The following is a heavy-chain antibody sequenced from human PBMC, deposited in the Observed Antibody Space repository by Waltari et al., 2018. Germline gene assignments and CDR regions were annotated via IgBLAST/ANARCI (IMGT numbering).Heavy chain of an antibody. CDR2: ISYDGTNK. Sequence: QVQLVESGGGVVPPGTSLRLSCEASGFPFRRYAIHWVRQAPGKGLEWVALISYDGTNKYYADSVKGRFTISGDNSRGTLYLHMNGLRPDDTAVYYCARDRYFYDKTVPRYWGQGTLVTVSS. V-gene: IGHV3-30*04. J-gene: IGHJ4*02. D-gene: IGHD3-22*01. CDR1: GFPFRRYA. CDR3: ARDRYFYDKTVPRY.